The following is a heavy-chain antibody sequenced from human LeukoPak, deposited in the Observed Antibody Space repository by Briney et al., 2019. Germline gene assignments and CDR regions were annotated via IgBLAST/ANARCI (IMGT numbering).Heavy chain of an antibody. CDR2: ISSSSSYI. CDR1: GFAFSSYS. J-gene: IGHJ6*04. CDR3: AELGITMIGGV. D-gene: IGHD3-10*02. Sequence: GGSLRLSCAASGFAFSSYSMNWVRQAPGKGLEWVSSISSSSSYIYYADSVKGRFTISRDNAKKSLYLQMNSLRAEDTAVYYCAELGITMIGGVWGKGTTVTISS. V-gene: IGHV3-21*01.